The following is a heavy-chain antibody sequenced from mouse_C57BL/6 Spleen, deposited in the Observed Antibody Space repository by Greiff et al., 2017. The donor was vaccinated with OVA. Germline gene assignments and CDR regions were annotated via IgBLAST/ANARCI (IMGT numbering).Heavy chain of an antibody. D-gene: IGHD2-1*01. CDR3: AIYYGNYRWFAY. V-gene: IGHV1-26*01. CDR1: GYTFTDYY. J-gene: IGHJ3*01. CDR2: INPNNGGT. Sequence: EVQLQQSGPELVKPGASVKISCKASGYTFTDYYMNWVKQSHGKSLEWIGDINPNNGGTSYNQKFKGKATLTVDKSSSTAYMELRSLTSEDSAVYYCAIYYGNYRWFAYWGQGTLVTVSA.